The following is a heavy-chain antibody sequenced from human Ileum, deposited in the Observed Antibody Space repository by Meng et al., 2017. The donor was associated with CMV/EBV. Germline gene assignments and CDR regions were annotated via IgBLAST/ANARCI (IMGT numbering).Heavy chain of an antibody. CDR3: ARGGERGHQTLDP. Sequence: CKASGYTFTDYYIHWVRQAPGQGREWMGRINPNSGGTDYAQKFQGRVTMTRDTSISTAYMDLTWLRSDDTAVYYCARGGERGHQTLDPWGQGALVTVSS. CDR2: INPNSGGT. CDR1: GYTFTDYY. V-gene: IGHV1-2*06. D-gene: IGHD1-1*01. J-gene: IGHJ5*02.